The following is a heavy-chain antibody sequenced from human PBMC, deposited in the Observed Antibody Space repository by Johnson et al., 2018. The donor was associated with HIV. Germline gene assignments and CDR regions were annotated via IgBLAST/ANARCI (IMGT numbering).Heavy chain of an antibody. CDR3: AETPGIAAAGTGYAFDI. CDR1: GFTFSSYA. Sequence: HVQLVESGGGVVQPGRSLRLSCAGTGFTFSSYAMHWVRQAPGKGLEWVAVISYDGSNKYYADSVKGRFTISRDNSKNTLYLQMNSLRAEDTAVYYCAETPGIAAAGTGYAFDIWGQGTMVTVSS. J-gene: IGHJ3*02. CDR2: ISYDGSNK. V-gene: IGHV3-30*04. D-gene: IGHD6-13*01.